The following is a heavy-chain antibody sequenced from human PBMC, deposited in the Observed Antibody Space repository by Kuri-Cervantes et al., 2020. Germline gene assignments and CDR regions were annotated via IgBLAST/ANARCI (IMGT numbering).Heavy chain of an antibody. CDR1: GFTVSSNY. CDR2: IYSGGST. Sequence: LSLTCAASGFTVSSNYMSWVRQAPGKGLEWVSVIYSGGSTYYADSVKGRFTISRDNSKNTLYLQMNSLKTEDTAVYYCTTGGTAMVKDYFDYWGQGTRGT. J-gene: IGHJ4*02. D-gene: IGHD5-18*01. V-gene: IGHV3-66*01. CDR3: TTGGTAMVKDYFDY.